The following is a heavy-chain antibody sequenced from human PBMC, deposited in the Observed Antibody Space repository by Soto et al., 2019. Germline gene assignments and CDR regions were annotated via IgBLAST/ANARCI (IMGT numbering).Heavy chain of an antibody. CDR1: GFTFSSFW. Sequence: GGSLRLSYAASGFTFSSFWMTWVRQAPGKGLEWVANINQDGSEIYYVDSVAGRFTMTRDTSTSTVYMELSSLRSEDTAVYYCARDLGYGNENNWFDPWGQGTLVTVSS. CDR3: ARDLGYGNENNWFDP. J-gene: IGHJ5*02. D-gene: IGHD4-4*01. CDR2: INQDGSEI. V-gene: IGHV3-7*05.